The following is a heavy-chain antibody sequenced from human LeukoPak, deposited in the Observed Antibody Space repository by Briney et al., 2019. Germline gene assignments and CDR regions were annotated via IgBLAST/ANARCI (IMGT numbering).Heavy chain of an antibody. CDR1: GYTFIDYD. V-gene: IGHV1-8*01. Sequence: ASVKVSCKTSGYTFIDYDINWVRQATGQGLEWMGWMNPNSGNTGYAQKFQGRVTMTRDTSITTAYMELSSLRSDDTAVYYCVRLMVREVIGHWGQGTPVTVSS. CDR2: MNPNSGNT. CDR3: VRLMVREVIGH. D-gene: IGHD3-10*01. J-gene: IGHJ4*02.